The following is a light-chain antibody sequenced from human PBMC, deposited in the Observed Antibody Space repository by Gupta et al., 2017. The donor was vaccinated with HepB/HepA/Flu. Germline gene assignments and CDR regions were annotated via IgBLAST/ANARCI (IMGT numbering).Light chain of an antibody. Sequence: DIALMQSPGTLSLSPGERATLSCRPTQSVTTNLAWYQQKPGQAPRLLIYGASNRAAGVPDRFSGSGSGTDFILTISRLEPEDFAVYYCQQYGGAPRTFGQGTKVETK. CDR2: GAS. CDR3: QQYGGAPRT. V-gene: IGKV3-20*01. CDR1: QSVTTN. J-gene: IGKJ1*01.